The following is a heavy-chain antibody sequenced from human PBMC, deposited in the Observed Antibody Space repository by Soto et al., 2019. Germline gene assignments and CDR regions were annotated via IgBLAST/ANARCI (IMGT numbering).Heavy chain of an antibody. CDR3: ARDDYGGNSDDDAFDI. CDR1: GGTFSSYA. V-gene: IGHV1-69*01. CDR2: IIPIFGTA. D-gene: IGHD4-17*01. Sequence: QVQLVQSGAEVKKPGSSVKVSCKASGGTFSSYAISWVRQAPGQGLEWMGGIIPIFGTANYAQKFQGRVTINADESTSTAYIELSSLRSEDTAVYYCARDDYGGNSDDDAFDIWGQGTMVTVSS. J-gene: IGHJ3*02.